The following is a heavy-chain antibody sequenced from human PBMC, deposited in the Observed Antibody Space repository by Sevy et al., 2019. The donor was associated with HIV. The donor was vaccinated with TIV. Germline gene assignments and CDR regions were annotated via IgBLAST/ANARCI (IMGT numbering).Heavy chain of an antibody. V-gene: IGHV3-7*01. CDR2: INQDGSQK. Sequence: GGSLRLSCGASGFTFSTYWMSWVRQAPGKGLEWVANINQDGSQKYYVDSVKGRFTISKDNAKNSLYLQMSSLRAEDTAVYYCAREFDGGPVYWGQGTLVTVSS. D-gene: IGHD3-9*01. CDR1: GFTFSTYW. J-gene: IGHJ4*02. CDR3: AREFDGGPVY.